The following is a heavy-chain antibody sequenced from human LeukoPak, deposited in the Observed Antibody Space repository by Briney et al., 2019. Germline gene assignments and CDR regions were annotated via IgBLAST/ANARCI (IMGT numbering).Heavy chain of an antibody. CDR3: ARSMVRGGYAFDI. D-gene: IGHD3-10*01. J-gene: IGHJ3*02. CDR2: ISSSSSTI. V-gene: IGHV3-48*02. Sequence: GGSLRLSCAASGFTFSSYSMNWVRQAPGRGLEWVSYISSSSSTIYYADSVKGRFTISRDNAKNSLYLQMNSLRDEDTAVYYCARSMVRGGYAFDIWGQGTMVTVSS. CDR1: GFTFSSYS.